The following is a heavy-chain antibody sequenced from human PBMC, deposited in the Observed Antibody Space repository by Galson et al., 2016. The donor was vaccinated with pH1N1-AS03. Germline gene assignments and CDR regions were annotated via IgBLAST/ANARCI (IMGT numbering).Heavy chain of an antibody. CDR1: GFTINNNY. J-gene: IGHJ4*02. V-gene: IGHV3-53*01. CDR3: AREPGGSTQGGY. Sequence: SLRLSCAASGFTINNNYMSWVRQAPGKGLEWVSVIYGGGDTFYADSVKGRFTISRDNSKNTVYLQMNSLRVEDTAVYYCAREPGGSTQGGYWGQGTLVTVSS. D-gene: IGHD3-16*01. CDR2: IYGGGDT.